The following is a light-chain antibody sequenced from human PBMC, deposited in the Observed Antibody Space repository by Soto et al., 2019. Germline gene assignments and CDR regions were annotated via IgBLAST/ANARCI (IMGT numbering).Light chain of an antibody. CDR1: QGISSY. CDR2: ASS. J-gene: IGKJ5*01. CDR3: QQLNTFPVT. Sequence: DIQLTQSPSFLSASVGDRVTISCRASQGISSYLAWYQQTPGKAPKLLIYASSTLQSGVPSRFSGSGSGTEFTLTIGGLQPEDFATYYGQQLNTFPVTFGQGTRLDI. V-gene: IGKV1-9*01.